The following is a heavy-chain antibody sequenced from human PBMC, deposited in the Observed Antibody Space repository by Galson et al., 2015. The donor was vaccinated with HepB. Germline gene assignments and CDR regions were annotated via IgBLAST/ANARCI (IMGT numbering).Heavy chain of an antibody. D-gene: IGHD4-17*01. CDR1: GYSFTSYW. CDR2: IYPGDSDT. V-gene: IGHV5-51*01. CDR3: ARQTTVTTFPYYYGMDV. J-gene: IGHJ6*02. Sequence: QSGAEVKKPGESLKISCKGSGYSFTSYWIGWVRQMPGKGLEWMGIIYPGDSDTRYSPSFQGQVTISADKSISTAYLQWSSLKASDTAMYYCARQTTVTTFPYYYGMDVWGQGTTVTVSS.